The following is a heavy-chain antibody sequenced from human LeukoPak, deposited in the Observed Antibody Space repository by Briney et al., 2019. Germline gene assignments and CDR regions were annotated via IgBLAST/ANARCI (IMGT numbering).Heavy chain of an antibody. CDR3: SKRVGGTPDY. J-gene: IGHJ4*02. CDR2: IAYDGNSR. D-gene: IGHD1-7*01. CDR1: GFTFANYA. Sequence: GGSLRLSCAASGFTFANYAMAWVRQAPGKGLEWVSAIAYDGNSRDYAHSVRGRFTISRDNSKNTLYLEMNSLRAEDTALYYCSKRVGGTPDYWGLGTLATVSS. V-gene: IGHV3-23*01.